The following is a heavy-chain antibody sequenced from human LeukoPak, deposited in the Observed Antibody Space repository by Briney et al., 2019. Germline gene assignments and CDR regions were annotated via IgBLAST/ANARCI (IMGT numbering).Heavy chain of an antibody. Sequence: APVKVSCKASGYTFTGYYMHWVRQAPGQGLEWMGWINPNSGGTNYAQKFQGWVTMTRDTSISTAYMELSRLRSDDTAVYYCARDYVVGATGWFDPWGQGTLVTVSS. CDR3: ARDYVVGATGWFDP. J-gene: IGHJ5*02. CDR2: INPNSGGT. CDR1: GYTFTGYY. V-gene: IGHV1-2*04. D-gene: IGHD1-26*01.